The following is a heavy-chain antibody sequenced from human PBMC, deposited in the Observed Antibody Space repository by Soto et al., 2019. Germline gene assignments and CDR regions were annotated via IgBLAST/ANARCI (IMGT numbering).Heavy chain of an antibody. CDR1: GGSISSGGHS. CDR2: IFHTGGT. D-gene: IGHD5-18*01. Sequence: QLQLQESGAGLVKPSQTLSLTCTVSGGSISSGGHSWSWIRQPPGKGLEWIGFIFHTGGTYYTPSLQSRLSVSLYLSRNQFSLKLYSVTAADTAIYYCARGTFSYGPNLHYFDFWGQGSLVTVSS. CDR3: ARGTFSYGPNLHYFDF. V-gene: IGHV4-30-2*01. J-gene: IGHJ4*02.